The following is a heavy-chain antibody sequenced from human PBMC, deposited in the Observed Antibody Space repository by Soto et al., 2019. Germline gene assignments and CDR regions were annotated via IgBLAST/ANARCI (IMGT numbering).Heavy chain of an antibody. Sequence: ASVKVSCKTSGYTFTAYFMHWVRQAPGQGLEWIGIINPSGGSTNYAQKFQGRVAMTWDTSTSTVYMDLSSLRSDDTAVYYCASSTFSSSSFFFDYWGQGTLVTVS. CDR2: INPSGGST. CDR3: ASSTFSSSSFFFDY. D-gene: IGHD6-6*01. V-gene: IGHV1-46*01. J-gene: IGHJ4*01. CDR1: GYTFTAYF.